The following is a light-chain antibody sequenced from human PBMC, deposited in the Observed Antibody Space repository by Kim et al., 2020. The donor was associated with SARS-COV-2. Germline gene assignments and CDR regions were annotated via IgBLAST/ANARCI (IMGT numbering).Light chain of an antibody. V-gene: IGKV1-5*03. CDR1: QSVLSW. J-gene: IGKJ1*01. CDR2: RES. CDR3: QQYKSDPWT. Sequence: ASVGDRVPSTYRASQSVLSWLAWYQQKPGQAPTLLIYRESTPESGVTSRFTGSGSATEFTLTISSLQPDDFATYFCQQYKSDPWTFGQGTKLEI.